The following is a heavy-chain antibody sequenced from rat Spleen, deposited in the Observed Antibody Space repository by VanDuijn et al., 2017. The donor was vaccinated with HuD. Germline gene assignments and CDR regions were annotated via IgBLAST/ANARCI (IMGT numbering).Heavy chain of an antibody. CDR1: GLTFSNYG. J-gene: IGHJ2*01. D-gene: IGHD5-1*01. V-gene: IGHV5-29*01. CDR3: ARQNWPYYFDY. CDR2: ISYDGSNT. Sequence: EVQLVESGGGLVQPGRSLKLSCAVSGLTFSNYGMAWVRQAPTKGLDWVATISYDGSNTYYRDSVKGRFTISRDNTKSTLYLQMDSLGSEDTATYYCARQNWPYYFDYWGQGVMVTVSS.